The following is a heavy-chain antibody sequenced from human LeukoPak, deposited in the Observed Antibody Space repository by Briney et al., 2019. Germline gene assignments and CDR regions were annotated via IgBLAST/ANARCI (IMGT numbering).Heavy chain of an antibody. CDR2: IRYDANNK. J-gene: IGHJ4*02. D-gene: IGHD4-11*01. CDR1: GFSFSSYG. CDR3: AKALLPMTTLTLFDY. Sequence: GGSLRLSCAASGFSFSSYGMHWVRQAPGQGLEWVAFIRYDANNKYYADSVKGRFTISRDNSKNTLYLQMNSLRAEDRAAYCCAKALLPMTTLTLFDYWGQGTLVTVSS. V-gene: IGHV3-30*02.